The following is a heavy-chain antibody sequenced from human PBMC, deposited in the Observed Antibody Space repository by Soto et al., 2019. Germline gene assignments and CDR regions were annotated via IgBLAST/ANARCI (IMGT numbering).Heavy chain of an antibody. Sequence: QVQLVQSGAEVKKPGASVKVSCKASGYTFTSYAMHWVRQAPGQRLEWMGWINAGNGNTKYSQKFQGRVTITRDTAASTAYMEVSSLRSEDTAVYYCARGGIFGVVTSRGVYGMDVWGQGTTVTVSS. D-gene: IGHD3-3*01. CDR2: INAGNGNT. J-gene: IGHJ6*02. V-gene: IGHV1-3*01. CDR1: GYTFTSYA. CDR3: ARGGIFGVVTSRGVYGMDV.